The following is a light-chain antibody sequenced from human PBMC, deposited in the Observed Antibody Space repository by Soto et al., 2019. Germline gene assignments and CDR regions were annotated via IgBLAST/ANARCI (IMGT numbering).Light chain of an antibody. CDR2: EVS. Sequence: QSVLTQPASVSGSPGQSITISCTVSSSDVGGYNYVSWYQHHPGKAPKLMIYEVSHRPSGVSNRFSGSKSGSTASLTISGLQAEDEADYYCTSYTNIASLDVFGTGTKVTVL. CDR3: TSYTNIASLDV. CDR1: SSDVGGYNY. J-gene: IGLJ1*01. V-gene: IGLV2-14*01.